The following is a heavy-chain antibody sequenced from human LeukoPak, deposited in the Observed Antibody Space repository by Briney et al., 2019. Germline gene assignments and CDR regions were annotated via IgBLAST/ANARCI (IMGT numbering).Heavy chain of an antibody. Sequence: GESLKISCKGSGYSFTSYGISWVRQAPGQGLEWTGWISAYNGNTNYAQKLQGRVTMTTDTSTSTAYMELRSLRPDDTAVYYCAVTGGDYGDYYFDYWGQGTLVTVSS. D-gene: IGHD4-17*01. V-gene: IGHV1-18*01. CDR2: ISAYNGNT. CDR1: GYSFTSYG. J-gene: IGHJ4*02. CDR3: AVTGGDYGDYYFDY.